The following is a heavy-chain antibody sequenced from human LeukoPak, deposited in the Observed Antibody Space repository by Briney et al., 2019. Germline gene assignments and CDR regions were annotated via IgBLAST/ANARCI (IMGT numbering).Heavy chain of an antibody. Sequence: SQTLSLTCTVSGGSISSGDYYWSWIRQPPGKGLEFSGTIYDSGNGHYNPSLKSRVTISVDTSKNQFFLKLSSMTAADTAVYFCARVPLTGSSGRGYFDDWGQGTLVTVSS. V-gene: IGHV4-30-4*01. D-gene: IGHD3-10*01. J-gene: IGHJ4*02. CDR3: ARVPLTGSSGRGYFDD. CDR1: GGSISSGDYY. CDR2: IYDSGNG.